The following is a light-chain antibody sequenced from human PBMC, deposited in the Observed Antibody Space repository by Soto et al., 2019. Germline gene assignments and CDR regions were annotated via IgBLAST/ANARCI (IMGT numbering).Light chain of an antibody. CDR1: QTLTTD. Sequence: RVMPQSPARLSVSRGERATLACRARQTLTTDLAWYQQRPAQAPRLLIYRASTRPTGIPARFSGSGSGTEFTLTISSLQSEDFAVYYCQQYNNCPITFGQRTRLAI. CDR3: QQYNNCPIT. J-gene: IGKJ5*01. CDR2: RAS. V-gene: IGKV3-15*01.